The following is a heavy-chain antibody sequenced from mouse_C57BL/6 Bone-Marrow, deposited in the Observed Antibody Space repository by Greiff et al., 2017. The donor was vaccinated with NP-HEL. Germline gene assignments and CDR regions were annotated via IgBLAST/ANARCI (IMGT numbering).Heavy chain of an antibody. CDR2: ISYSGST. Sequence: EVKLQQSGPGLAKPSQTLSLTCSVTGYSITSDYWNWIRKFPGNKLEYMGYISYSGSTYYNPSLKSRISITRDTSKNQYYLQLNSVTTEDTATYYCARDYYSNYEGFLGIDYWGQGTSVTVSS. V-gene: IGHV3-8*01. CDR1: GYSITSDY. CDR3: ARDYYSNYEGFLGIDY. J-gene: IGHJ4*01. D-gene: IGHD2-5*01.